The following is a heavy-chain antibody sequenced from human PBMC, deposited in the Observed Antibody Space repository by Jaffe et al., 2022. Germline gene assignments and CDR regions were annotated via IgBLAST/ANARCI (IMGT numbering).Heavy chain of an antibody. CDR1: GGSISSSSYY. J-gene: IGHJ6*03. CDR2: IYYSGST. D-gene: IGHD3-10*01. CDR3: RVGWFRDLGARNYYYYYMDV. V-gene: IGHV4-39*01. Sequence: QLQLQESGPGLVKPSETLSLTCTVSGGSISSSSYYWGWIRQPPGKGLEWIGSIYYSGSTYYNPSLKSRVTISVDTSKNQFSLKLSSVTAADTAVYYCRVGWFRDLGARNYYYYYMDVWGKGTTVTVSS.